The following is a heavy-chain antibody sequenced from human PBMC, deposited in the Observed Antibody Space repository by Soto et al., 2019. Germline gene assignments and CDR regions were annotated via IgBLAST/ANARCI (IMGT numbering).Heavy chain of an antibody. V-gene: IGHV5-10-1*01. J-gene: IGHJ4*02. CDR1: GYTFTSYG. CDR3: GRGSTSTWQTFDY. CDR2: IDPGDSYT. D-gene: IGHD6-13*01. Sequence: XDPLKVSCKCSGYTFTSYGITLVLQMPGKGLEWMGRIDPGDSYTNYSPSFQGHVTISADKSINTAYLQWSSLKASDTAMYYCGRGSTSTWQTFDYCGRRTLVTVSS.